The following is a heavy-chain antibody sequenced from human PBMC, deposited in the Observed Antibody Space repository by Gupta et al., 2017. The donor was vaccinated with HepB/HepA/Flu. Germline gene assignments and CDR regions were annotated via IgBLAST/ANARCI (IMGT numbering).Heavy chain of an antibody. CDR1: SFSFGNSW. CDR3: ARTRNLGWDWYFDL. D-gene: IGHD1-14*01. J-gene: IGHJ2*01. CDR2: INRDGNEK. Sequence: EVQLVESGGGLVQPGGSLRFSCAASSFSFGNSWMSGVRQAPGKGLQWVANINRDGNEKYYVDSVKGRFTISRDNAKNSLYLQMNFLRDEDTAVYYCARTRNLGWDWYFDLWGRGTLVTVSS. V-gene: IGHV3-7*01.